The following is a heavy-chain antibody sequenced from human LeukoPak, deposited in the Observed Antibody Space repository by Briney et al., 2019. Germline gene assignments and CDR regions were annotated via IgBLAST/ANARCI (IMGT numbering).Heavy chain of an antibody. Sequence: PGRSLRLSCAASGFTFSNYAMHWVRQAPGKGLEWVTVISYDGSNKFYADSVKGRFTISRDNSKNTLYLQMNSLRAEDTAMYYCARQQDSWPDAFDIWGQGTKVTVSS. D-gene: IGHD6-13*01. CDR2: ISYDGSNK. CDR1: GFTFSNYA. J-gene: IGHJ3*02. CDR3: ARQQDSWPDAFDI. V-gene: IGHV3-30*04.